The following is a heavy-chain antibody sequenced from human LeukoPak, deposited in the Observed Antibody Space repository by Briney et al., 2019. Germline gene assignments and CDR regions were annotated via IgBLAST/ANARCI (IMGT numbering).Heavy chain of an antibody. Sequence: GGSLRLSCVASGFSFDDYGMFWVRQTPGKGLEWVSGISWNSGNIGYADSVKGRFTISRDNSKNTLYLQMNTLRAEDTAVYYCARAHYGSGSYGLDYWGQGTLVTVSS. J-gene: IGHJ4*02. CDR3: ARAHYGSGSYGLDY. CDR1: GFSFDDYG. CDR2: ISWNSGNI. V-gene: IGHV3-20*04. D-gene: IGHD3-10*01.